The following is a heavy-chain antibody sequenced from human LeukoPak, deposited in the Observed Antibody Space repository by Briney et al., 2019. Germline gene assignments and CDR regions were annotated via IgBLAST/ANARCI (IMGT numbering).Heavy chain of an antibody. CDR1: GFTFSSYA. Sequence: GGSLRLSCAASGFTFSSYAMNWVRQAPGKGPEWVSGISRSGGSTYYADSVKGRFSISRDNSKDTLYLQMNSLRAEDTAVYYCAKQSSGVVYWGQGILVTVSS. CDR2: ISRSGGST. J-gene: IGHJ4*02. CDR3: AKQSSGVVY. V-gene: IGHV3-23*01. D-gene: IGHD3-3*01.